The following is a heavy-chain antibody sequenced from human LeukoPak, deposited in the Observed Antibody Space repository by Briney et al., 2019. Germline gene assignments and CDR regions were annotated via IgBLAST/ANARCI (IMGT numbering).Heavy chain of an antibody. CDR1: GGSFSGYY. CDR3: ARGPRYNWNYFGM. V-gene: IGHV4-34*01. Sequence: PSETLSLTCAVYGGSFSGYYWSWIRQPPGKGLEWIGEINHSGSTNYNPSLKSRVTISVDTSKNQFSLKLSSVTAADTAVYYCARGPRYNWNYFGMWGQGTLVTVSS. CDR2: INHSGST. D-gene: IGHD1-7*01. J-gene: IGHJ4*02.